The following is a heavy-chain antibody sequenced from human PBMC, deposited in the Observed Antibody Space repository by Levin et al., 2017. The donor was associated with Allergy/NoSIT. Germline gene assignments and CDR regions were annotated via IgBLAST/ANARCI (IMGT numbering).Heavy chain of an antibody. Sequence: GGSLRLSCAASGISFSNYAMTWVRQAPGKGLEWVSAISGSGAGTYYADSVKGRFTISRDNSQNTLYLQMNSLRADDTAVYYCAKEGYRFWYFDLWGRGTLVTVSS. D-gene: IGHD5-12*01. CDR1: GISFSNYA. CDR2: ISGSGAGT. V-gene: IGHV3-23*01. CDR3: AKEGYRFWYFDL. J-gene: IGHJ2*01.